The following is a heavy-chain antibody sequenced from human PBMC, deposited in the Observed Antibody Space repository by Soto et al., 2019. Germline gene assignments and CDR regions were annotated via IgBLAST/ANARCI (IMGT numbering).Heavy chain of an antibody. CDR3: ARVRGIAAAGSAFDI. J-gene: IGHJ3*02. D-gene: IGHD6-13*01. Sequence: EVQLVESGGGLVQPGGSLRLSCAASGFTVSSNYMSWVRQAPGKGLEWVSVIYSGGSTYYADSVKGRFTISRDNSKNTLYLQMNSLRAEDTAVYYCARVRGIAAAGSAFDIWGQGTMVTVSS. V-gene: IGHV3-66*01. CDR1: GFTVSSNY. CDR2: IYSGGST.